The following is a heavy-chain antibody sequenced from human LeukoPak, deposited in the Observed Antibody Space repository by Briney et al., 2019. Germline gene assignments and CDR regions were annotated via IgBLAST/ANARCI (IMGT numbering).Heavy chain of an antibody. D-gene: IGHD3-9*01. Sequence: GGSLRLSCAASGFTFSSYAMHWVRQAPGKGLEWVAVISYDGSNKYYADSVKGRFTISRDNAKNSLYLQMNSLRAEDTAVYYCARVYDMAFDYWGQGTLVTVSS. CDR3: ARVYDMAFDY. V-gene: IGHV3-30-3*01. J-gene: IGHJ4*02. CDR1: GFTFSSYA. CDR2: ISYDGSNK.